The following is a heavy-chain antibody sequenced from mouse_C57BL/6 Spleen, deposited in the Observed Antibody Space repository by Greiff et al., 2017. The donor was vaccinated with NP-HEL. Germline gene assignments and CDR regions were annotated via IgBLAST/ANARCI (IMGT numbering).Heavy chain of an antibody. CDR3: TRAGYGDYFDY. Sequence: QVQLQQPGAELVMPGASVKLSCKASGYTFTSYWMHWVKQRPGQGLEWIGEIDPSDSYTTSNQKFKGKSTLTVDKSSSTAYMQLSSLTSEDSADYYCTRAGYGDYFDYWGKGTTLTVSS. V-gene: IGHV1-69*01. D-gene: IGHD3-1*01. J-gene: IGHJ2*01. CDR1: GYTFTSYW. CDR2: IDPSDSYT.